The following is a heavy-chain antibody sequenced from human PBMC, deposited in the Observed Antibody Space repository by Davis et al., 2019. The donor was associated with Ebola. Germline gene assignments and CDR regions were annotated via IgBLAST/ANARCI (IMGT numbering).Heavy chain of an antibody. CDR3: ARGGGDSNTIVESYFDY. J-gene: IGHJ4*02. V-gene: IGHV1-2*02. Sequence: ASVKVSCKASGFTFTSSAMQWVRQARGQRLEWMGWINPNSGGTNYAQKFQGRVTMTRDTSISTGYIELSRLRSDDTAVYYSARGGGDSNTIVESYFDYWGQGTLVTVSS. CDR1: GFTFTSSA. CDR2: INPNSGGT. D-gene: IGHD6-13*01.